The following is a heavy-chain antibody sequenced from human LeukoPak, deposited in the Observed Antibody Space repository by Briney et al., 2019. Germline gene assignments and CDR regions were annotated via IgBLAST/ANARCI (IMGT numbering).Heavy chain of an antibody. J-gene: IGHJ4*02. CDR1: GGSISSGGYS. D-gene: IGHD4-17*01. V-gene: IGHV3-21*01. Sequence: MTSETLSLTCAVSGGSISSGGYSWRWVRQAPGKGLEWVSSITSSSSYIYYADSVKGRFTISRDNAKNSLYLQITSLRVEDTAVYYCAKTYGHFDDWGQGTLVTVSS. CDR3: AKTYGHFDD. CDR2: ITSSSSYI.